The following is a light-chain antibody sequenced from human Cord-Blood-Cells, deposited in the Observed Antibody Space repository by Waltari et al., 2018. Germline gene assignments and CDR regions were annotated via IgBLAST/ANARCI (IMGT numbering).Light chain of an antibody. CDR1: QSVSSK. V-gene: IGKV3-15*01. Sequence: EIVMTQSPATLSVSPGERATLPCRASQSVSSKLAWYQQKPGQAPRLLIYGASTRATGIPARFSGSGSGTEFTLTISSLQSEDFAVYYCQQYNNWPLYTFGQGTKLEIK. CDR2: GAS. J-gene: IGKJ2*01. CDR3: QQYNNWPLYT.